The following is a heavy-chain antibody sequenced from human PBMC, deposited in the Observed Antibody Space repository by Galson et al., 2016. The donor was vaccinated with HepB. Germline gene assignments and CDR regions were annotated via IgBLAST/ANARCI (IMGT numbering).Heavy chain of an antibody. V-gene: IGHV3-33*06. CDR3: VKEADYMAYYRYYNMDV. CDR1: GFTFRNYG. CDR2: IWYDGKNQ. J-gene: IGHJ6*02. Sequence: SLRLSCAASGFTFRNYGTHWVRQAPGKGLEWLALIWYDGKNQYYGDSVKGRFTISRDNSKNTLYLEMNTLRAEDTAVYYCVKEADYMAYYRYYNMDVWGQGTTVTVSS. D-gene: IGHD4-11*01.